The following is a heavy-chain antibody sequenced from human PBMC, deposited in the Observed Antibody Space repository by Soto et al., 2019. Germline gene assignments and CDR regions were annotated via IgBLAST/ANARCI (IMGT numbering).Heavy chain of an antibody. D-gene: IGHD2-2*02. V-gene: IGHV5-10-1*01. CDR2: IDPSDSYT. CDR3: ARMVVVPAAIDYYYGMDV. Sequence: GESLKISCKGSGYSFTSYWISWVRQMPGKGLEWMGRIDPSDSYTNYSPSFQGHVTISADKSISTAYLQWSSLKASDTAMYYCARMVVVPAAIDYYYGMDVWGQGTTVTVSS. J-gene: IGHJ6*02. CDR1: GYSFTSYW.